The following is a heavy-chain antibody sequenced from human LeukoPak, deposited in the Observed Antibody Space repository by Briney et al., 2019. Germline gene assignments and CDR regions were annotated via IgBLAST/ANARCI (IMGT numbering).Heavy chain of an antibody. D-gene: IGHD3-22*01. CDR1: GGSISSNHW. CDR2: IYQSGTT. Sequence: SETLSLTCVVSGGSISSNHWWHWVRQSPGKGLEWIGEIYQSGTTTYNPSLRSRVTISVDKSKNQFSLKLSSVTAADTAVYYCAIRLIVGFGYFDYWSQGTLVTVSS. V-gene: IGHV4/OR15-8*01. CDR3: AIRLIVGFGYFDY. J-gene: IGHJ4*02.